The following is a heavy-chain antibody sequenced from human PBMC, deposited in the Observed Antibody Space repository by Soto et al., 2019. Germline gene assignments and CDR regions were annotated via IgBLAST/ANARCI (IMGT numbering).Heavy chain of an antibody. D-gene: IGHD5-12*01. V-gene: IGHV3-48*02. CDR2: INHNSCTI. J-gene: IGHJ4*02. Sequence: EVELVESGGGLIQPGGSLRLSCAAAGFPFRTYAMNWVRQAPGKGLEWLSYINHNSCTIYYADSVKGRFTISRDNAKNSLYLQMNGLRDEDTAIYYCVRDRGYTGYDLQYWGQGTLVTVSS. CDR3: VRDRGYTGYDLQY. CDR1: GFPFRTYA.